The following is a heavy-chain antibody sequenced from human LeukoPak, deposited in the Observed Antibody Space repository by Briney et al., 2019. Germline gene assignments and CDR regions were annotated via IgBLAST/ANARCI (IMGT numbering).Heavy chain of an antibody. Sequence: GGSLRLSCAASGFTFDDYNMIWVRQTPGKGLEWASLITWDGGETFYADSVQGRFTISRDNTRDSLYLYMTSLKVEDTAFYYCVKDNFYDSNLSDPWGQGTLVTVSS. D-gene: IGHD3-22*01. CDR2: ITWDGGET. CDR1: GFTFDDYN. V-gene: IGHV3-43*01. J-gene: IGHJ5*02. CDR3: VKDNFYDSNLSDP.